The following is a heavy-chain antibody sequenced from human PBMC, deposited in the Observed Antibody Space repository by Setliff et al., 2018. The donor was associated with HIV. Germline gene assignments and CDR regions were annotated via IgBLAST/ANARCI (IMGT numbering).Heavy chain of an antibody. J-gene: IGHJ4*02. CDR3: ARVFYSRGSATRDAWDY. D-gene: IGHD3-10*01. CDR2: INPSDGST. Sequence: ASVKVSCKASGYTFTSYYMHWVRQAPGQGLEWMGIINPSDGSTSYAQKFQGRVTMTRDTSTSTVYMELSSLRSEDTALYYCARVFYSRGSATRDAWDYWGQGTLVTVSS. CDR1: GYTFTSYY. V-gene: IGHV1-46*01.